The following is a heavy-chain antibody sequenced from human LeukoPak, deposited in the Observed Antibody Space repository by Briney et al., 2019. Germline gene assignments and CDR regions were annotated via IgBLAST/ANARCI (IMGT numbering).Heavy chain of an antibody. V-gene: IGHV3-21*01. CDR2: ISSSSSYI. CDR3: ARYPYSSGWYGSYYYYGMDV. J-gene: IGHJ6*02. CDR1: GFTFSSYS. Sequence: GGSLRLSCAASGFTFSSYSMNWVRQAPGKGLEWVSSISSSSSYIYYADSVKGRFTISRDSAKNSLYLQMNSLRAEDTAVYYCARYPYSSGWYGSYYYYGMDVWGQGTTVTVSS. D-gene: IGHD6-19*01.